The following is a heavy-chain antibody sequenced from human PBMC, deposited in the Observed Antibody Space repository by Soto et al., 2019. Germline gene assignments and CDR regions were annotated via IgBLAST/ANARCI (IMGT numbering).Heavy chain of an antibody. V-gene: IGHV4-59*01. J-gene: IGHJ5*02. CDR2: IYYSGST. CDR3: ARYGSGSSVWFDP. D-gene: IGHD3-10*01. Sequence: QVQLQESGPGLVKPSETLSLTCTVSGGSMSSYYWSWIRQPPGKGLEWIGYIYYSGSTIYNPSLXXRXPIPVDTAKNQFSLKLSSVTAADPAVYYCARYGSGSSVWFDPWGQGTLVTVSS. CDR1: GGSMSSYY.